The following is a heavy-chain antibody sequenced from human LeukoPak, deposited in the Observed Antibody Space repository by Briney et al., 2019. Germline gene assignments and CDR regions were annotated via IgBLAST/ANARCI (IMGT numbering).Heavy chain of an antibody. CDR2: FALKDGEK. CDR1: GYTLSDLS. D-gene: IGHD6-6*01. V-gene: IGHV1-24*01. Sequence: ASVKVSCKVSGYTLSDLSMHWVRQAPGKGLEWMGSFALKDGEKIYAQKFQGRVTMTEDTSTDTAYMELSSLRSEDTAVYYCASIQGGKQLVRGNWFDPWGQGTLVTVSS. CDR3: ASIQGGKQLVRGNWFDP. J-gene: IGHJ5*02.